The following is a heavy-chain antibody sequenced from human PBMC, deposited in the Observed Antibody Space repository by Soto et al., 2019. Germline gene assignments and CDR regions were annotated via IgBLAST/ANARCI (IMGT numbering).Heavy chain of an antibody. V-gene: IGHV3-23*01. CDR2: ISGSGGST. Sequence: PGGSLRLSCAASGFTFSSYAMSWVRQAPGKGLEWVSAISGSGGSTYYADSVEGRFTISRDNSKNTLYLQMNSLRAEDTAVYYCAKDLGIRFLEWLPNYYYYYGMDVWGQGTTVTVSS. J-gene: IGHJ6*02. D-gene: IGHD3-3*01. CDR3: AKDLGIRFLEWLPNYYYYYGMDV. CDR1: GFTFSSYA.